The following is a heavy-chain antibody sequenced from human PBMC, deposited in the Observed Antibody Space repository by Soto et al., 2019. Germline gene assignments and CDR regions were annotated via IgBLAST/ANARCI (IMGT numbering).Heavy chain of an antibody. CDR2: IHPIVGST. CDR1: GYTFTNYY. J-gene: IGHJ6*02. CDR3: VREWLFFNDRPDQSYGLDV. Sequence: QVQLVQSGAEVKKPGASVKVSCRASGYTFTNYYMHWVRQAPGQGLEWMGIIHPIVGSTSYAKKFKGRVTLTRDTSTSTVYMELTSLRSDDTAVYYCVREWLFFNDRPDQSYGLDVWGQGTTDISSS. V-gene: IGHV1-46*01. D-gene: IGHD5-12*01.